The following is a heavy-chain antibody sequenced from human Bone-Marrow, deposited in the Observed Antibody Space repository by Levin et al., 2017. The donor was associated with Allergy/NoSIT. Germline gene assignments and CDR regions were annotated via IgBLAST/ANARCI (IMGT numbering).Heavy chain of an antibody. D-gene: IGHD2/OR15-2a*01. CDR2: ISAYNGNT. CDR3: ARVQADSTDWFDP. CDR1: GYTFTSYG. Sequence: GESLKISCKASGYTFTSYGITWVRQAPGQGLEWMGWISAYNGNTNYAQKLQGRVTMTTDTSTSTAYMELRSLRSDDTAVYYCARVQADSTDWFDPWGQGTLVTVSS. V-gene: IGHV1-18*01. J-gene: IGHJ5*02.